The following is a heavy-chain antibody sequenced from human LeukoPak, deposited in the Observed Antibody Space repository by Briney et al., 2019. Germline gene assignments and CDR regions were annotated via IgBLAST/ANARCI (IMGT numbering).Heavy chain of an antibody. CDR3: TRLLPYEPETSDY. Sequence: GGTLRLSCAASGFTFSTYGMSWVRQAPGKGLEWVSSISRSSSYKYYADSVKGRFTISRDNAKNSLYLQMNSLRAEDTAVYYCTRLLPYEPETSDYWGQGTLVTVSS. CDR1: GFTFSTYG. J-gene: IGHJ4*02. CDR2: ISRSSSYK. D-gene: IGHD1-14*01. V-gene: IGHV3-21*01.